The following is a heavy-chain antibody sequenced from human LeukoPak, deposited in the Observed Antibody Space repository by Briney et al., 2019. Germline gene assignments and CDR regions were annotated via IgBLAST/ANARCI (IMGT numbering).Heavy chain of an antibody. CDR2: MNPNSGNT. J-gene: IGHJ6*02. D-gene: IGHD3-10*01. CDR1: GYTFTSYD. V-gene: IGHV1-8*01. Sequence: ASVKVSCKASGYTFTSYDINWVRQATGQGLEWMGWMNPNSGNTGYAQKFQGRVTMTRNTSISTAYMELSSLRSEDTAVYYCARYPPLWFGELTYGMDVWGQGPTVTVSS. CDR3: ARYPPLWFGELTYGMDV.